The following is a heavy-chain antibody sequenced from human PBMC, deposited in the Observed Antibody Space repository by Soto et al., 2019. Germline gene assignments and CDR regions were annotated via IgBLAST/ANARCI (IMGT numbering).Heavy chain of an antibody. J-gene: IGHJ3*02. D-gene: IGHD3-3*01. Sequence: SETLSLTCSFSGDSVTSHYLTWIRQSPEKGLEWIGYMHYTGFSHYNPSLKSRLTISVDRSKNQFTLQLTSVTVEDTAVYYCARSGPRLGDFGVVSDDAFDIWGQGTMVTVSS. V-gene: IGHV4-59*02. CDR2: MHYTGFS. CDR1: GDSVTSHY. CDR3: ARSGPRLGDFGVVSDDAFDI.